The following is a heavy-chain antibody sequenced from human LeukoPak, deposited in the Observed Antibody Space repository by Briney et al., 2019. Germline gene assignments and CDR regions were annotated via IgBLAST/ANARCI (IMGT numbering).Heavy chain of an antibody. J-gene: IGHJ6*02. D-gene: IGHD5-12*01. V-gene: IGHV4-59*01. CDR3: ARDAPASGYDYYYYYGMDV. Sequence: SETLSLTCTVSGGSISSYYWSWIRQPPGKGLEWIGYIYYSGSTNYNPSLKSRVTISVDTSKNQFSLKLSSVTAADTAVYYCARDAPASGYDYYYYYGMDVWGQGTTVTVSS. CDR1: GGSISSYY. CDR2: IYYSGST.